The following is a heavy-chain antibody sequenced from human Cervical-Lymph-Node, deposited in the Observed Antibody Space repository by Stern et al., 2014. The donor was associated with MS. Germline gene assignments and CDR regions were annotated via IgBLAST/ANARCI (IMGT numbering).Heavy chain of an antibody. J-gene: IGHJ4*02. D-gene: IGHD3-10*01. CDR1: GYTFTGYY. Sequence: QVQLVESGAEVKKPGASVKVSCKASGYTFTGYYMHWVRQAPGQGLEWMGRINPNSGGTTYAQKFQGRVTMTRDTSISTAYMELSRLRSDDTAVYYCARGKITMVRGGTFDYWGQGTLVTVSS. CDR2: INPNSGGT. V-gene: IGHV1-2*06. CDR3: ARGKITMVRGGTFDY.